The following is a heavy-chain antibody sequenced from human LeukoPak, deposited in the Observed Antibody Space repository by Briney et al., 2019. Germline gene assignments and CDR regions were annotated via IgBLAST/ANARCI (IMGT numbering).Heavy chain of an antibody. CDR1: GGSISTYH. CDR2: IYYRGST. V-gene: IGHV4-59*01. J-gene: IGHJ6*02. CDR3: ARDRAVYSDNVFYYYGVDV. Sequence: SETLSLTCTVSGGSISTYHWSWIRQPPGKGLEWIGHIYYRGSTRYNPSLKSRVSVSVDTSKNQFSLKLASVTAAGTAVYYCARDRAVYSDNVFYYYGVDVWGQGTTVTVSS. D-gene: IGHD4-11*01.